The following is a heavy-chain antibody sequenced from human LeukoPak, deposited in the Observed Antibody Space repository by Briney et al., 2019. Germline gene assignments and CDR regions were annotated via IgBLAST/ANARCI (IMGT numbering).Heavy chain of an antibody. D-gene: IGHD3-9*01. J-gene: IGHJ4*02. V-gene: IGHV4-39*01. Sequence: PPETLSLTCTVSGGSMSSSRTYWGWIRQPPGKGLEWIGGIYYSGSTYYNPSLKSRVTISVAPPKKQFSLTPSSVTAADTAVYYCARHRFCDWLSPFAYWGQGTLVTVSS. CDR2: IYYSGST. CDR3: ARHRFCDWLSPFAY. CDR1: GGSMSSSRTY.